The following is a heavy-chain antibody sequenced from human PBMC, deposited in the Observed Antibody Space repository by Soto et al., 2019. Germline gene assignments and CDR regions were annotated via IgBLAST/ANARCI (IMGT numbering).Heavy chain of an antibody. D-gene: IGHD3-22*01. CDR2: IRSKANSYAT. CDR1: GFTFSGSA. CDR3: TSGVYYDSSGYYLGGFDY. V-gene: IGHV3-73*01. Sequence: GGSLRLSCAASGFTFSGSAMHWVRQASGKGLEWVGRIRSKANSYATAYAASVKGRFTISRDDSKNTAYLQMNSLKTEDTAVYYCTSGVYYDSSGYYLGGFDYWGQGAMVTVS. J-gene: IGHJ4*02.